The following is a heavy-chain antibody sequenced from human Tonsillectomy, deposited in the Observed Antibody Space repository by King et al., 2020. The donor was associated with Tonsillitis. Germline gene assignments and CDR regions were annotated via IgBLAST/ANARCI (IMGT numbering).Heavy chain of an antibody. Sequence: VQLVQSGAEVKKPGASVKVSCEASGYTFTGYYIHWVRQAPGQGLEWMGWINPDNGGTKYAQNFQGRVTMTRDASISTAYMELSRLRSDDTAVYYCARDPPGGDSYFDYWGQGTQVTVSS. V-gene: IGHV1-2*02. CDR3: ARDPPGGDSYFDY. D-gene: IGHD2-21*02. J-gene: IGHJ4*02. CDR2: INPDNGGT. CDR1: GYTFTGYY.